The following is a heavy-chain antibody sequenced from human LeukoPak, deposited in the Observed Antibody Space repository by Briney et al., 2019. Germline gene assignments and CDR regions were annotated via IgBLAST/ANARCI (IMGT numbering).Heavy chain of an antibody. J-gene: IGHJ4*02. V-gene: IGHV3-48*01. CDR2: ISSSSSTI. CDR1: GFTFSIYS. D-gene: IGHD1-26*01. CDR3: ARDRLRGGATTNY. Sequence: GGSLRLSCAASGFTFSIYSMNWVRQAPGKGLEWVSYISSSSSTIYYADSVKGRFTISRDNAKNSLYLQMNSLRAEDTAVYYCARDRLRGGATTNYWGQGTLVTVSS.